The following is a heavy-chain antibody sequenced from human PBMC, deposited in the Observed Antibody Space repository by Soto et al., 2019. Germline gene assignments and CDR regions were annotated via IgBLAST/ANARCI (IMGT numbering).Heavy chain of an antibody. CDR2: SYYTGSP. Sequence: QVQLQESGPGLVKPSQTLSLTCTVSGGSISSGGYYWSWIRQHPGKGLEWIGYSYYTGSPFYNPSLKSRLTISVDTSKNQFSLKLSSVTAADTAVYYCARGTYTYGRFDSWGQGTLVTVSS. CDR1: GGSISSGGYY. D-gene: IGHD3-16*01. V-gene: IGHV4-31*03. CDR3: ARGTYTYGRFDS. J-gene: IGHJ4*02.